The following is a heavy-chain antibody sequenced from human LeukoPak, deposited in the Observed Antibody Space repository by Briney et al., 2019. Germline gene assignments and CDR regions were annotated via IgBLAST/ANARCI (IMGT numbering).Heavy chain of an antibody. Sequence: ASVKVSCKASGYTFTSYGISWVRQAPGQGLEWMGWISAYNGNTNYAQKLQGRVTMTTDTSTSTAYMELRSLRSDDTAVYYCARAHATYYYDGSGYGFVYWGQGTLVTVSS. V-gene: IGHV1-18*01. J-gene: IGHJ4*02. CDR2: ISAYNGNT. CDR1: GYTFTSYG. D-gene: IGHD3-22*01. CDR3: ARAHATYYYDGSGYGFVY.